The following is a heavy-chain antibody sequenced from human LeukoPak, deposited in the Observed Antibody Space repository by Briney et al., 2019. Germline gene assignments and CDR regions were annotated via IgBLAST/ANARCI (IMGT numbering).Heavy chain of an antibody. V-gene: IGHV3-21*01. CDR1: GFTFSSYS. CDR3: ARDPYDSNGYCDY. D-gene: IGHD3-22*01. CDR2: ISSSSSDI. J-gene: IGHJ4*02. Sequence: PGGSLSLSCADSGFTFSSYSMNWVRQAPGKGLEWVSSISSSSSDIYYADSVMGRFTISRDNAKNSLYLEMNSLRAEDTAVYYCARDPYDSNGYCDYSGQGTLVTVSS.